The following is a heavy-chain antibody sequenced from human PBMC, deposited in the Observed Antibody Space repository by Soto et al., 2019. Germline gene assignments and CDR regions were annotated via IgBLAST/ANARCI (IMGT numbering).Heavy chain of an antibody. J-gene: IGHJ4*02. CDR2: ISGYNGDT. CDR1: GYTFTTYG. Sequence: QVQLVQSGPEVTKPGASVKASCKTSGYTFTTYGITWVRQAPGQGLEWLGWISGYNGDTNYAQKLQDRVTMTTETSTTTAYMELRNLKSDDTAMYYCARGDDYGDYWGQGTLVTVSS. V-gene: IGHV1-18*01. CDR3: ARGDDYGDY.